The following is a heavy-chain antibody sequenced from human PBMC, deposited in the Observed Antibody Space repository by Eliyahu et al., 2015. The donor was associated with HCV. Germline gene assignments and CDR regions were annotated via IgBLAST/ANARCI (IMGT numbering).Heavy chain of an antibody. CDR3: ARGRWEDCRGDNCHYAIAY. J-gene: IGHJ4*01. CDR2: VHHSGST. CDR1: GESFSGYY. Sequence: QVHLQQWGAGLLKPSEXLSLTCAVYGESFSGYYWKWIRQPPGKGLEWIGEVHHSGSTNYNPSFKSRVXISLDTSKNQISLNXRSVTGADTAVYYCARGRWEDCRGDNCHYAIAYWGHGTPVTVSS. V-gene: IGHV4-34*02. D-gene: IGHD2-21*01.